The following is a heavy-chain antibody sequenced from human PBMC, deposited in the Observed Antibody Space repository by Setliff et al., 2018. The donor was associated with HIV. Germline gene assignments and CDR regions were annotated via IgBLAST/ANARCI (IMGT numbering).Heavy chain of an antibody. CDR2: ISGSGGST. V-gene: IGHV3-23*01. D-gene: IGHD3-10*01. CDR1: GFTFSNYW. Sequence: GGSLRLSCAASGFTFSNYWMHWVRQAPGKGLEWVSAISGSGGSTYYADSVKGRFTISRDNSKNSLYVQMNSLRAEDTAVYYCARHDVVRGAIDNWGQGTLVTVSS. CDR3: ARHDVVRGAIDN. J-gene: IGHJ4*02.